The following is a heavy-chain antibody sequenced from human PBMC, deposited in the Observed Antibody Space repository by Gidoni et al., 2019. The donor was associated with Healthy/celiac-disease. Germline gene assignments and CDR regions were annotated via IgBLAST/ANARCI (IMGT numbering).Heavy chain of an antibody. D-gene: IGHD5-18*01. V-gene: IGHV2-5*02. CDR2: IYWDDDK. CDR1: GFSLSTSGVG. J-gene: IGHJ3*02. CDR3: AHRPWPVTDDAFDI. Sequence: QITLKESGPTLVKPTQTLTLTCTFSGFSLSTSGVGVGWIRQPPGKALEWLALIYWDDDKRYSPSLKSRLTITKDTSKNQVVLTMTNMDPVDTATYYCAHRPWPVTDDAFDIWGQGTMVTVSS.